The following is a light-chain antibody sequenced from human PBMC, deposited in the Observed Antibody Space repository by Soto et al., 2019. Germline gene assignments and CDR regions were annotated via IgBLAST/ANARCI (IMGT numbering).Light chain of an antibody. Sequence: QSALTQPPSASGSPGQSVIISCTGTSSDVGGYNYVSWYQQHPGKAPKLMIYEVSKRPSGVPYRFSGSKSGNTASLTVSGLQAEDEADYYCSSYAGSNFVVFGGGTKLTVL. V-gene: IGLV2-8*01. CDR3: SSYAGSNFVV. J-gene: IGLJ2*01. CDR1: SSDVGGYNY. CDR2: EVS.